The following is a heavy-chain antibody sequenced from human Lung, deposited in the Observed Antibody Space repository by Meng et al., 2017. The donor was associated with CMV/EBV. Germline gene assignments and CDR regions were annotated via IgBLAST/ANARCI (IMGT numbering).Heavy chain of an antibody. D-gene: IGHD5-12*01. J-gene: IGHJ4*02. Sequence: GGSXRLXCKGSGYRFTNYWIGWVRQMPGKGLEWMGIIYPGDFDARYSPSFQGQVTISADKSITTAYLQWNSLRASDTGTYYCARAYNGYGYFDYLGQGTLVTVSS. V-gene: IGHV5-51*01. CDR1: GYRFTNYW. CDR3: ARAYNGYGYFDY. CDR2: IYPGDFDA.